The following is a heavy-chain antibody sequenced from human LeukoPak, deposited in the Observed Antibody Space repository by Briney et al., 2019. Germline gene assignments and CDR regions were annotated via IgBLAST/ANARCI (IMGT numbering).Heavy chain of an antibody. J-gene: IGHJ4*02. Sequence: GGSLRLSCAASGFTFDEYTMHWVRQAPGKVLEWVSLISWDGGSTDYEDSVKGRFTISRDNSKNSLFLQMNSLRTEDTALYYCATAPYGSGSYPYYFDYWGQGTLVTVSS. V-gene: IGHV3-43*01. D-gene: IGHD3-10*01. CDR2: ISWDGGST. CDR3: ATAPYGSGSYPYYFDY. CDR1: GFTFDEYT.